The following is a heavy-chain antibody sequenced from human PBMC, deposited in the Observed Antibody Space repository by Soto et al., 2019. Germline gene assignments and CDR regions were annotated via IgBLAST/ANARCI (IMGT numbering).Heavy chain of an antibody. V-gene: IGHV3-30*03. Sequence: QVQLVESGGGVVQPGRSLRLSCAASGFTFNSYGMHWVRQGPGNGLEWVAFISYDSTKTYYADSVKGRFTISRDNSNSALYVQMNSLTGEXTAVYYCARTRSAWSDFHYYSLXX. J-gene: IGHJ6*01. CDR1: GFTFNSYG. CDR3: ARTRSAWSDFHYYSLXX. D-gene: IGHD1-26*01. CDR2: ISYDSTKT.